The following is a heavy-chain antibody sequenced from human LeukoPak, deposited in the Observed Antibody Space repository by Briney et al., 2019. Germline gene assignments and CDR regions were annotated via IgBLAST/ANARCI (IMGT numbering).Heavy chain of an antibody. Sequence: SETLSLTCTVSGGSISSYYWSWIRQPPGKGLEWIGYIYYSGSTNYNPSLKSRVTISVDTSKNQFSLKLSSVTAADTAVYYCARMGGDYYDSSGYYPGWFDPWGQGTLVTVSS. CDR3: ARMGGDYYDSSGYYPGWFDP. D-gene: IGHD3-22*01. CDR2: IYYSGST. J-gene: IGHJ5*02. CDR1: GGSISSYY. V-gene: IGHV4-59*01.